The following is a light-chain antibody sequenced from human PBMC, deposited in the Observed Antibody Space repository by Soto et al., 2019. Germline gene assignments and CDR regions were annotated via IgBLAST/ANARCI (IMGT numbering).Light chain of an antibody. J-gene: IGKJ1*01. CDR1: QYIGRY. CDR2: AAS. V-gene: IGKV1-39*01. CDR3: QQYNNYWT. Sequence: DIQMTQSPSSLSASVGDRVTITCRAGQYIGRYLNWYQQKPGKAPKLLIYAASSLHSGVPSRFSGSGSGTDFTLTISSLQPEDFATYSCQQYNNYWTFGQGTRVEIK.